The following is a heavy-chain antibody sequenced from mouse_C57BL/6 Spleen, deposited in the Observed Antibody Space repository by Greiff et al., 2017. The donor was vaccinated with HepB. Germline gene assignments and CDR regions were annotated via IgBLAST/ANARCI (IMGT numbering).Heavy chain of an antibody. J-gene: IGHJ3*01. Sequence: QVTLKESGPGILQSSQTLSLTCSFSGFSLSTSGMGVSWIRQPSGKGLEWLAHIYWDDDKRYNPSLKSRLTISKDTSRNQVFLKITSVDTADTATYYCARSLIYDGYSYGSWFAYWGQGTLVTVSA. CDR1: GFSLSTSGMG. CDR2: IYWDDDK. V-gene: IGHV8-12*01. D-gene: IGHD2-3*01. CDR3: ARSLIYDGYSYGSWFAY.